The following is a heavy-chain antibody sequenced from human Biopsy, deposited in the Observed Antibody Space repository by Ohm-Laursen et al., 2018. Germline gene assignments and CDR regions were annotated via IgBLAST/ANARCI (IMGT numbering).Heavy chain of an antibody. V-gene: IGHV3-21*01. CDR3: GRGQTVAPGYYGMDV. D-gene: IGHD4-17*01. CDR2: ISSSGSFI. Sequence: GSLRLFCAASGFTFSPYSMNWVRQAPGQGLEWVSSISSSGSFIYFADSVKGRFTISRDNARNSLYLQMNSLRAEDTAVYYCGRGQTVAPGYYGMDVWGQGTTVTVSS. CDR1: GFTFSPYS. J-gene: IGHJ6*02.